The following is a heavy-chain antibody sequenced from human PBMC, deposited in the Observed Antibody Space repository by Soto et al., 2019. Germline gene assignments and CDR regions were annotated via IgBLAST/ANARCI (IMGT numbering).Heavy chain of an antibody. D-gene: IGHD3-9*01. CDR3: ARGIYYDILTGYYSNWFDP. CDR2: ISAYNGNT. V-gene: IGHV1-18*01. CDR1: GYTFTSYG. J-gene: IGHJ5*02. Sequence: ASVKVSCEASGYTFTSYGISWVRQAPEQGLEWMGWISAYNGNTNYAQKLQGRVTMTTDTSTSTAYMELRSLRSDDTAVYYCARGIYYDILTGYYSNWFDPWGQGTLVTVSS.